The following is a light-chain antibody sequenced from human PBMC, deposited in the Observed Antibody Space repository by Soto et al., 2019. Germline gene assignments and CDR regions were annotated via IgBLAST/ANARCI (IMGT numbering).Light chain of an antibody. V-gene: IGKV3-15*01. CDR3: QQGHNWPLT. CDR2: SAS. CDR1: QSISTE. J-gene: IGKJ2*01. Sequence: EIVMTQSPATLCVSQEERATLSCRASQSISTELAWYQQKPGQPPRLLIYSASTRATGVPARFTGSGSGSEFTLTISGLQSEDFAVYYSQQGHNWPLTFGQGTRLEI.